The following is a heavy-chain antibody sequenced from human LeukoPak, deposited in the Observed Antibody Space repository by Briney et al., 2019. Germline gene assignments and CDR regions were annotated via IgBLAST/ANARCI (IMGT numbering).Heavy chain of an antibody. CDR3: AREGLYDFWSGYYVY. CDR2: IYTSGST. V-gene: IGHV4-61*02. Sequence: PSETLSLTCTISGASINSGSYYWTWIRQPAGKGLEWIGRIYTSGSTNYNPSLKSRVTISVDTSKNQFSLKLSSVTAADTAVYYCAREGLYDFWSGYYVYWGQGTLVTVSS. D-gene: IGHD3-3*01. J-gene: IGHJ4*02. CDR1: GASINSGSYY.